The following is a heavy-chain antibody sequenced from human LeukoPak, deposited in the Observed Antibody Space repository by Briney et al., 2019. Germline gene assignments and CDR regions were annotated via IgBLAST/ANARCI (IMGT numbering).Heavy chain of an antibody. Sequence: PGGSLRLSCAASGFTFSSNWTTWVRHGPARGLEWVANISPDGSEKYYVESVKGRFTISRDNAKNSLDLQMKRLRAEDTAVYYCARDYHWGQGTPVTVSS. CDR3: ARDYH. D-gene: IGHD3-16*02. J-gene: IGHJ4*02. V-gene: IGHV3-7*04. CDR2: ISPDGSEK. CDR1: GFTFSSNW.